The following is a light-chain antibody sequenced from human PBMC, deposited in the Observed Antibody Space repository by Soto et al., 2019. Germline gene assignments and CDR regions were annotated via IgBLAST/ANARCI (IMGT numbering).Light chain of an antibody. J-gene: IGKJ1*01. CDR3: QQFKDYVWT. Sequence: DIQMTQSPSTLSASVGDRVTITCRASQNIKRYMAWYQQKPGRAPSLIIYDASTLERGVPSRFSGSGSGTEFTLIISNLQPDDFATYYCQQFKDYVWTFGQGTKV. CDR1: QNIKRY. V-gene: IGKV1-5*01. CDR2: DAS.